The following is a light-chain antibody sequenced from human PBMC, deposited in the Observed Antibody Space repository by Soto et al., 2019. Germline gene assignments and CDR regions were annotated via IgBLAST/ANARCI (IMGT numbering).Light chain of an antibody. CDR1: QRVSARY. CDR2: GAS. J-gene: IGKJ1*01. CDR3: QQYSDSPPT. V-gene: IGKV3-20*01. Sequence: IVLTQSPGTLSLSPGDRATLSCRASQRVSARYSAWYHQKPGQAPRLLIFGASDRATGIPDRFSGSGSGTDFTLTIDRLEPEDFAMYYCQQYSDSPPTFGQGTRWIS.